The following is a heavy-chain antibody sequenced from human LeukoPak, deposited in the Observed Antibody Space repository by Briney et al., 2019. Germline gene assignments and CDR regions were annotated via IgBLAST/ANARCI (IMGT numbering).Heavy chain of an antibody. CDR2: ISYDGSNK. D-gene: IGHD2-2*01. Sequence: GGSLRLSCAASGFTFSSYGMHWVRQAPGKGLEWVAVISYDGSNKYYADSVKGRFTISRDNSKNTLYLQMNSLRAEDTAVYYCAKDIVVVPAAMALDYWGQGTLVTVSS. CDR3: AKDIVVVPAAMALDY. CDR1: GFTFSSYG. J-gene: IGHJ4*02. V-gene: IGHV3-30*18.